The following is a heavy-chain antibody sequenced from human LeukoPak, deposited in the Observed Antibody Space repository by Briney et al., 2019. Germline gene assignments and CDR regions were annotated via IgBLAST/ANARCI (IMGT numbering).Heavy chain of an antibody. CDR1: GFTFSSYS. V-gene: IGHV3-21*04. Sequence: GGSLRLSCAASGFTFSSYSMNWVRQAPGKGLEWVSSISSSSSYIYYADSVKGRFTISRDNAKNSLYLQMNSLRAEDTALYYCAKDTGSSSWYNWFDPWGQGTLVTVSS. CDR3: AKDTGSSSWYNWFDP. D-gene: IGHD6-13*01. J-gene: IGHJ5*02. CDR2: ISSSSSYI.